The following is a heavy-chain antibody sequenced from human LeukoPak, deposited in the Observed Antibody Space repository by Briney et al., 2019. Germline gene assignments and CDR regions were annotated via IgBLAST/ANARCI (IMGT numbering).Heavy chain of an antibody. CDR2: ISGNTNTI. D-gene: IGHD2-21*02. CDR1: GFTFSSYS. J-gene: IGHJ4*02. V-gene: IGHV3-48*04. CDR3: ASMTTFCGGDCYFFDY. Sequence: GGSLRLSCAASGFTFSSYSMNWVRQAPGKGLEWVSYISGNTNTIYYADSVQGRFTISRDNVKNSLYLQMNSLRAEDTAVYFCASMTTFCGGDCYFFDYWGQGTQVTVSS.